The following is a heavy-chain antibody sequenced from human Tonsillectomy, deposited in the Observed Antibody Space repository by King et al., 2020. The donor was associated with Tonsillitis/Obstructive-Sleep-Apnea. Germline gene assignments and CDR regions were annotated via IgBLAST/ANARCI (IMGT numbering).Heavy chain of an antibody. Sequence: QLQESGPGLVKPSETLSLTCTVSGGSISSSSYYWGWIRQPPGKGLEWIGSIYYSGSTYYNPSLKSRVTISVDTSKNQFSLKLSSVTAADTAVYYCARQDIYYYYGMDVWGQGTTVTVSS. J-gene: IGHJ6*02. CDR3: ARQDIYYYYGMDV. CDR1: GGSISSSSYY. CDR2: IYYSGST. V-gene: IGHV4-39*01.